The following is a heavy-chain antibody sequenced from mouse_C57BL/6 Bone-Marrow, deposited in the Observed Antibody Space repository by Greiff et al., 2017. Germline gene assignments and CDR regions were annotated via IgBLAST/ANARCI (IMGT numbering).Heavy chain of an antibody. CDR3: ARRDGNYSWFAY. J-gene: IGHJ3*01. CDR2: ISSGSSTI. CDR1: GFTFSDYG. Sequence: EVMLVESGGGLVKPGGSLKLSCAASGFTFSDYGMHWVRQAPEKGLEWVAYISSGSSTIYYADTVKSRFTISRDNAKNTLFLQMTSLRSEDTAMYYCARRDGNYSWFAYWGQGTLVTVSA. V-gene: IGHV5-17*01. D-gene: IGHD2-1*01.